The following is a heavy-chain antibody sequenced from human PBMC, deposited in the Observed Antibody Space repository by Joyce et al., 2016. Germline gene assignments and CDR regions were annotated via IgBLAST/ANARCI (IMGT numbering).Heavy chain of an antibody. CDR3: GRVDPTEQPIDY. Sequence: EVQLVESGGGLVKPGGSLRLSCAASGFAFSTYTMSWVRQAPGKGLEGVSFISDNSRFIYYADSLKGRFTISRDNAKNSLYLQMNSLRAEDTAVYYCGRVDPTEQPIDYWGQGTLVTVSS. CDR2: ISDNSRFI. V-gene: IGHV3-21*01. D-gene: IGHD6-13*01. J-gene: IGHJ4*02. CDR1: GFAFSTYT.